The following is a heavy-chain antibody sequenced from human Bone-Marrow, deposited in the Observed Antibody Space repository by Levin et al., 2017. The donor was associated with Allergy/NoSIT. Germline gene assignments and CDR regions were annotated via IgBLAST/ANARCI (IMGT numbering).Heavy chain of an antibody. V-gene: IGHV3-48*01. CDR1: GFSFSSYS. CDR3: ATRTTIFGVGFYFNS. CDR2: ISASSGTT. D-gene: IGHD3-3*02. Sequence: GGSLRLSCVGSGFSFSSYSMSWVRQAPGKGLEWISYISASSGTTHYADSVKGRFTVSRDNFQRSMSLEMKNLRAADTGVYFCATRTTIFGVGFYFNSWGRGTRVTVSA. J-gene: IGHJ4*02.